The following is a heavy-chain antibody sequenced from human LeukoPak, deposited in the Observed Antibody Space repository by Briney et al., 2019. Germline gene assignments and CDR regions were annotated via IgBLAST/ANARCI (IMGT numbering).Heavy chain of an antibody. D-gene: IGHD3-10*01. CDR3: ARVKTASRDYFDY. V-gene: IGHV1-2*02. CDR2: INPNTGGT. J-gene: IGHJ4*02. Sequence: ASVKVSCKASAYTFTGHYIHWVRQAPGQGPEWMGWINPNTGGTHYAQKFQGRVTMTRDTSISTAYMELSRLSYDDTAVYYCARVKTASRDYFDYWGQGTLATVSS. CDR1: AYTFTGHY.